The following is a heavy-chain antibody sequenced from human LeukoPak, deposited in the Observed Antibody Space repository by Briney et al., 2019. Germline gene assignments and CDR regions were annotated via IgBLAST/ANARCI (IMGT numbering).Heavy chain of an antibody. Sequence: PGGSLRLSCAASGFTFSSYAMSWVRQAPGKGLEWVSAISGSGGSIYYADSVKGRFTISRDNSKNTLYLQMNSLRAEDTAVYYCAKGHYFGSGSYPYYFDYWGQGTLVTVSS. CDR1: GFTFSSYA. D-gene: IGHD3-10*01. J-gene: IGHJ4*02. CDR2: ISGSGGSI. V-gene: IGHV3-23*01. CDR3: AKGHYFGSGSYPYYFDY.